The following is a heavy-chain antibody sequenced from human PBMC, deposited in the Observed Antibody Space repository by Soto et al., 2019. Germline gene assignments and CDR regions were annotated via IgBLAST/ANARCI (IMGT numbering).Heavy chain of an antibody. J-gene: IGHJ4*02. Sequence: PSETLSLTCTVSGGSISSYYWSWIRQPPGKGLEWIGYIYYSGSTNYNPSLKSRVTISVDTSKNQFSLKLSSVTAADTAVYYCAISTVVNPINFDYWGQGTLVTVSS. D-gene: IGHD2-15*01. CDR1: GGSISSYY. CDR2: IYYSGST. CDR3: AISTVVNPINFDY. V-gene: IGHV4-59*01.